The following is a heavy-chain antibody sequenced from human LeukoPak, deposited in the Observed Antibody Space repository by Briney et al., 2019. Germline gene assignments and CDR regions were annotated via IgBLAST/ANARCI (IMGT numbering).Heavy chain of an antibody. D-gene: IGHD6-13*01. V-gene: IGHV3-30*02. Sequence: GGSLRLSRAASGFTFSSYGIHWVRQAPGKGLEWVAFIRYDGSNKYYADSVKGRFTISRDNSKNTLYLQMNSLRAEDTAVYYCAKGALAAPLIHAEYFQHWGQGTLVTVSS. CDR3: AKGALAAPLIHAEYFQH. CDR2: IRYDGSNK. CDR1: GFTFSSYG. J-gene: IGHJ1*01.